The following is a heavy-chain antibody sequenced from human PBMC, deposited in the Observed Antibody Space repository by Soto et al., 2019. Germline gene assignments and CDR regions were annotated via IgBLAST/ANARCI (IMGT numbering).Heavy chain of an antibody. J-gene: IGHJ4*02. Sequence: SETLSLTCTVSGGSISSGGYYWSWIRQHPGKGLEWIGYIYYSGSTYYNPSLKSRVTISVDTSKNQFSLKLSSVTAADTAVYYCARDGSDFWIGGFGYWGQGTLVTVSS. CDR1: GGSISSGGYY. V-gene: IGHV4-31*03. CDR2: IYYSGST. CDR3: ARDGSDFWIGGFGY. D-gene: IGHD3-3*01.